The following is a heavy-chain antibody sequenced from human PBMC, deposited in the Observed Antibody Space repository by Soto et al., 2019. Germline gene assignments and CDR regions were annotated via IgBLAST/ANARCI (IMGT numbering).Heavy chain of an antibody. CDR2: IEYNAKNR. CDR3: AREGDDYCSVTRSFHYYGLDV. D-gene: IGHD2-15*01. J-gene: IGHJ6*02. V-gene: IGHV3-33*05. CDR1: GFTFNSYG. Sequence: QVQLVESGGGVVQPGTSLRLSCTASGFTFNSYGIHWVRQAPGKGLEWLALIEYNAKNRFYADSVKRRFSISRDNSRYTVYVRANGLSADNTAVYYCAREGDDYCSVTRSFHYYGLDVWGQGTTVIVSS.